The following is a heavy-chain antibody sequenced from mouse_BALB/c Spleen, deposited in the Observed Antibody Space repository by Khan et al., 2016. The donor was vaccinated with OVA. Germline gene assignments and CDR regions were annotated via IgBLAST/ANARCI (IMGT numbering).Heavy chain of an antibody. Sequence: QVQLQQSGPGLVQPSQSLSITCTVSGFSLTNYGVHWVRQPPGKGLEWLGLIWSGGSTDYNAAFISRMSITKDNTKSQVFFKMNSLQADDTAIYXCARKRGVHSNMDYWGQGTSVTVSS. CDR1: GFSLTNYG. D-gene: IGHD1-3*01. V-gene: IGHV2-4*02. J-gene: IGHJ4*01. CDR3: ARKRGVHSNMDY. CDR2: IWSGGST.